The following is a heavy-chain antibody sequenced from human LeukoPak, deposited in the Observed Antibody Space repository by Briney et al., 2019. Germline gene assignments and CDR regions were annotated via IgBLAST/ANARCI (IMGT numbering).Heavy chain of an antibody. J-gene: IGHJ3*02. CDR3: AKEDCSSTSCLLWGGAFDI. Sequence: PGGSLRLSCAASGFTFSSYAMHWVRQAPGKGLEWVAVISYDGSNKYYADSVKGRFTISRDNSKNTLYLQMNSLRAEDTAVYYCAKEDCSSTSCLLWGGAFDIWGQGTMVTVSS. CDR1: GFTFSSYA. D-gene: IGHD2-2*01. V-gene: IGHV3-30-3*01. CDR2: ISYDGSNK.